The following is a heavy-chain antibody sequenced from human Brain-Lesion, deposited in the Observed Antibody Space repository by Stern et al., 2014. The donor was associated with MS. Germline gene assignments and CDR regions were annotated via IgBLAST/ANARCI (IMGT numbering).Heavy chain of an antibody. CDR3: ATLSPGAGGNYYRHFDY. CDR1: VYTLTELS. CDR2: FDPEDGET. V-gene: IGHV1-24*01. Sequence: VQLVQSGAEVKKPGASVKVSCKVSVYTLTELSMHWVRQAPRKGLEWMGGFDPEDGETIYAQKFQGRVTMTEDTSTDTAYMELSSLRSEDTAVYYCATLSPGAGGNYYRHFDYWGQGTLVTVSS. J-gene: IGHJ4*02. D-gene: IGHD1-26*01.